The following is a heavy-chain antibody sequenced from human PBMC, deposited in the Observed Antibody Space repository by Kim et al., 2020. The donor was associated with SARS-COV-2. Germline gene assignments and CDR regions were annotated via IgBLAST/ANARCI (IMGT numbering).Heavy chain of an antibody. CDR1: GGSISSYY. D-gene: IGHD3-16*01. Sequence: SETLSLTCTVSGGSISSYYWSWIRQPPGKGLEWIGYIYYSGSTNYNPSLKSRVTISVDTSKNQFSLKLSSVTAADTAVYYCARILDYDYVWGSSSAFDIWGQGIMVTVSS. V-gene: IGHV4-59*13. J-gene: IGHJ3*02. CDR3: ARILDYDYVWGSSSAFDI. CDR2: IYYSGST.